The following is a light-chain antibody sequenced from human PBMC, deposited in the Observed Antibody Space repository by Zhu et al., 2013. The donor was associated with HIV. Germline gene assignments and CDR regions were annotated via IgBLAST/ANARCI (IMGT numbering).Light chain of an antibody. J-gene: IGKJ2*01. CDR2: GAS. CDR1: QSVSTTD. CDR3: QQRSKWPPFT. V-gene: IGKV3D-20*02. Sequence: ESVLSQSPGTLSLSPGERATLFCRARQSVSTTDLAWYQQRPGQVPRLLIFGASSRATGIPDRFSGSGSGTDFTLTISSLEPEDFTVYYCQQRSKWPPFTFGQGTKLEIK.